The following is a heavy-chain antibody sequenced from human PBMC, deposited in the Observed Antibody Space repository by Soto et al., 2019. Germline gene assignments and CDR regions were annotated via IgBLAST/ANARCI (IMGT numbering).Heavy chain of an antibody. CDR2: IYYSGST. V-gene: IGHV4-39*01. CDR3: ARLVYDSSGYRPG. D-gene: IGHD3-22*01. CDR1: GGSISSSSYY. J-gene: IGHJ4*02. Sequence: TSETLSLTCTVSGGSISSSSYYLGWIRHPPGKGLEWIGSIYYSGSTYYNPSLKSRVTISVDTSKNQFSLKLSSVTAADTAVYYCARLVYDSSGYRPGWGQGTLVTVSS.